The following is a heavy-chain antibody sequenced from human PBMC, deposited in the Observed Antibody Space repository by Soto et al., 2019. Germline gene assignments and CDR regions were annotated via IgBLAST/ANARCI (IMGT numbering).Heavy chain of an antibody. V-gene: IGHV3-33*01. CDR1: GFTLSSYG. D-gene: IGHD2-15*01. J-gene: IGHJ6*02. CDR2: IWYDGSNK. Sequence: QVQLVESGGGVVQPGRSLRLSCAASGFTLSSYGMHWVRQAPGKGLEWVADIWYDGSNKYYADSVKCRFTISRDNSKNTLYLQMNSLRAEDTAVYYCARKGHCSGGSFYQYYYYGMDVWGQGTTVTVSS. CDR3: ARKGHCSGGSFYQYYYYGMDV.